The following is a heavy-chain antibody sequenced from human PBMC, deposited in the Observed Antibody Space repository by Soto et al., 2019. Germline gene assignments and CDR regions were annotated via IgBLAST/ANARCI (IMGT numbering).Heavy chain of an antibody. CDR3: AKRGEGHGDNIRYFHR. CDR2: ISYDGSQT. Sequence: GGSLRLSCAASGFTFSNYAMHWVRQAPGKGLEWVALISYDGSQTYYTDSVTGRFTISRDNSKSTLYLQMSSLTAEDTAVYYCAKRGEGHGDNIRYFHRWGQGTLVTVSS. CDR1: GFTFSNYA. V-gene: IGHV3-30*18. J-gene: IGHJ1*01. D-gene: IGHD4-17*01.